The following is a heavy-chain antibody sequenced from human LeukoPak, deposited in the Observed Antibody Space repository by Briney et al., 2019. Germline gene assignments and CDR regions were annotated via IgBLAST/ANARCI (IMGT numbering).Heavy chain of an antibody. J-gene: IGHJ4*02. CDR3: AKSYNGYESKPDY. V-gene: IGHV3-23*01. Sequence: PGGSLRLSCAASGFTFSSYAMSWVRQAPGKGLEWVSSISNSGGGTFYTDSVKGRFTISRDNSKITLYLRMNSLRAEDTAVYYCAKSYNGYESKPDYWGQGTLVTVSS. CDR1: GFTFSSYA. D-gene: IGHD5-12*01. CDR2: ISNSGGGT.